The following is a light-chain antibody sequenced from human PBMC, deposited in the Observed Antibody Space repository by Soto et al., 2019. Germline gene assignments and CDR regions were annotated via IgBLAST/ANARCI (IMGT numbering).Light chain of an antibody. CDR2: GGS. CDR1: QSISSNF. CDR3: QQFGRSPPFI. J-gene: IGKJ3*01. V-gene: IGKV3-20*01. Sequence: EIVLTQSPGTLSLSPGDRATLSCGASQSISSNFLAWYQHKPGQSPRLLIYGGSTRVTGIPDRFSGSGSGTDFTLTISRLEPEDFAVYYCQQFGRSPPFIFGPGTKVDIK.